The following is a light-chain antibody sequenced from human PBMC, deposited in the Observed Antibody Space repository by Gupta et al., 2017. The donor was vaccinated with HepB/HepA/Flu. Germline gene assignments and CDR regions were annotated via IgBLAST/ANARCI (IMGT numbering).Light chain of an antibody. CDR3: QQYYSTPRT. V-gene: IGKV4-1*01. CDR1: QSVLYSSNNKNY. CDR2: WAP. Sequence: DIVMTQSPDSLAVSLGERAAINFKSSQSVLYSSNNKNYFAWYQQKPGQPPKLLIYWAPTRESGVPDRFSGSGSGTDFTLTISSLQAEDVAVYYCQQYYSTPRTFGQGTKVEIK. J-gene: IGKJ1*01.